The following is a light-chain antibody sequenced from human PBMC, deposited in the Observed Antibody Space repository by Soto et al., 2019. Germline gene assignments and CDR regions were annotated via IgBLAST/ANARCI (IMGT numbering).Light chain of an antibody. J-gene: IGLJ3*02. CDR1: SSNIGTNT. V-gene: IGLV1-44*01. CDR2: RNN. Sequence: QSVLTQSPSASGTPGQRVTISCSGSSSNIGTNTVNWYQQLPGTAPKLLFYRNNQRPSGVPDRFSGSKSGTSASLAIGGLQSEDEADYYCAAWDDSLNAWLFGGGTNVTVL. CDR3: AAWDDSLNAWL.